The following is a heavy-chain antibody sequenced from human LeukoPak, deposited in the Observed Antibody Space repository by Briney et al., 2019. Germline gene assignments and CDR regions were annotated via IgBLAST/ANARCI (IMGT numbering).Heavy chain of an antibody. CDR2: IYYSGTT. J-gene: IGHJ6*03. D-gene: IGHD4-17*01. CDR3: AREVSGMTTVTFYYYYYMDV. V-gene: IGHV4-59*01. CDR1: GGSISSYY. Sequence: SETLSLTCTVSGGSISSYYWSWIRQPPGKGLEWIAYIYYSGTTNSGTTNYNPSLKSRVTISLDTSKNQFSLRLNSVTAADTAVYYCAREVSGMTTVTFYYYYYMDVWGKGTTVTVSS.